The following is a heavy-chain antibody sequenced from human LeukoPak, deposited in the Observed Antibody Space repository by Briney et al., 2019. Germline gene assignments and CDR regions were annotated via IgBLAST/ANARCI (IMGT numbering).Heavy chain of an antibody. CDR2: IDPNTGGT. J-gene: IGHJ4*02. V-gene: IGHV1-2*06. Sequence: ASVKVSCKTSGYTFTNYYIHWVRQAPGQGLEWMGRIDPNTGGTKSAKNFQGRVTMTRDTSISTAYMALSGLRSDDTAVYYCASLYDIVETTLDYSGQGTLVTVSS. D-gene: IGHD3-9*01. CDR1: GYTFTNYY. CDR3: ASLYDIVETTLDY.